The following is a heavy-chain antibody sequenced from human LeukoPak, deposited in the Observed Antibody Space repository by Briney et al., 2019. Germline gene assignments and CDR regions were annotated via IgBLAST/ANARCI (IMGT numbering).Heavy chain of an antibody. Sequence: SETLSLTCRVYGGSFSGYYWSWIRQSPGRRLEWLGEINHGGSTNYHPSLRSRLTISVDKSNNKFSLNMTSVAAADTAVYYCARDSGYSYGIYYFDYWGQGTLVTVSS. CDR1: GGSFSGYY. CDR2: INHGGST. CDR3: ARDSGYSYGIYYFDY. V-gene: IGHV4-34*01. D-gene: IGHD5-18*01. J-gene: IGHJ4*02.